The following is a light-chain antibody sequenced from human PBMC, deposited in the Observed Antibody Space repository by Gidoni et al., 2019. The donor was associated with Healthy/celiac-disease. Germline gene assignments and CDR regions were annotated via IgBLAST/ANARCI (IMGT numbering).Light chain of an antibody. CDR1: QSISSY. CDR3: QQSYSTPYT. Sequence: RVTITCRASQSISSYLNWYQQKPGKAPKLLIYAASSLQSGVPSRFSGSGSGTDFTLTISSLQPEDFATYYCQQSYSTPYTFGQETKLEIK. V-gene: IGKV1-39*01. CDR2: AAS. J-gene: IGKJ2*01.